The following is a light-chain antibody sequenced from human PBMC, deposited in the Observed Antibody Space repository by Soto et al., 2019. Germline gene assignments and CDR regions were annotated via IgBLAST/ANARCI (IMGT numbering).Light chain of an antibody. CDR1: QSVSSN. V-gene: IGKV3-20*01. CDR3: QQYGSSAPIT. CDR2: GAS. J-gene: IGKJ5*01. Sequence: EIVMTQSPATLSVSPGERATLSCRASQSVSSNLAWYQQKPGQAPRLLIYGASTRATGISDRFSGSGSETDFTLTISRLEPEDFALYYCQQYGSSAPITFGQGTRLEIK.